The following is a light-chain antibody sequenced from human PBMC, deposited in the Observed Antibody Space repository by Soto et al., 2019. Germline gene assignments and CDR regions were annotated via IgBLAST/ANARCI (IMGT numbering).Light chain of an antibody. J-gene: IGLJ3*02. Sequence: QAVVTQPASVSGSPGQSITISCTGTSSDIGAYNYVTWYQHHPGKAPNVLIFDVSNRPSGVSNRFSGSKSGNTASLTISGLQTEDEADYYCGSYTTNNTRLFGGGTQLTVL. V-gene: IGLV2-14*01. CDR1: SSDIGAYNY. CDR2: DVS. CDR3: GSYTTNNTRL.